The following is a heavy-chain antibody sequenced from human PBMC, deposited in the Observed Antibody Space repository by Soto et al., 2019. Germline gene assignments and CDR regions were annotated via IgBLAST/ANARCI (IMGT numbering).Heavy chain of an antibody. D-gene: IGHD3-16*01. J-gene: IGHJ3*02. V-gene: IGHV3-33*01. Sequence: QVQLVESGGGVVQPGRSLRLSCTTSGFTFSDYGMHWVRQAPGKGLEWVAVIWSDGIQKYYPDSVKGRFTISRDNSENTLYLQMNSLTVEDTAVYYCVRGGNIAGAFDIWGQGTMVTVS. CDR2: IWSDGIQK. CDR1: GFTFSDYG. CDR3: VRGGNIAGAFDI.